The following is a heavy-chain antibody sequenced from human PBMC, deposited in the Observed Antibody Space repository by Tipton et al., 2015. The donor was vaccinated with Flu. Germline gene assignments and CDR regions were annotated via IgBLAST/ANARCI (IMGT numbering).Heavy chain of an antibody. CDR2: INPNSGGT. V-gene: IGHV1-2*06. CDR1: GYTFTGYY. CDR3: ASRKDSDYYEYGMEV. D-gene: IGHD5-18*01. Sequence: QVQLVQSGAEVKKPGASVKVSCKASGYTFTGYYMHWVRQAPGQGLEWMGRINPNSGGTNYAQKFQGRVTMTRDTYISTAYMELSRLRSDDTAVYDCASRKDSDYYEYGMEVWGKGTTGKVS. J-gene: IGHJ6*04.